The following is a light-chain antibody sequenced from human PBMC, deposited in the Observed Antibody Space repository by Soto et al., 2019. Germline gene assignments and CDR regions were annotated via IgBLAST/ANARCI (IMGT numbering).Light chain of an antibody. V-gene: IGKV3-15*01. CDR2: GAS. J-gene: IGKJ4*01. CDR1: QSVGSN. Sequence: EIEMTQSPATLSVFPGERATLSCRASQSVGSNFAWYQQSPGQAPRLLIYGASTRATGVPARFSGSGSGTEFTLTISSLQSEDFALYYCQQYNSWPLTFGGGTKVDI. CDR3: QQYNSWPLT.